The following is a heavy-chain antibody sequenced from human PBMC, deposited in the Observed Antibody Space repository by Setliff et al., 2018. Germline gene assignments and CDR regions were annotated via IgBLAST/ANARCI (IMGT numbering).Heavy chain of an antibody. J-gene: IGHJ4*02. V-gene: IGHV4-59*11. D-gene: IGHD2-2*01. CDR1: PGSISRHY. Sequence: SETLSLTCTVSPGSISRHYWSWFRQAPGKGLEWIGYRHDNGERDYNPSLGRRVTISVDTPKNQFSLELTSVTAADAAVYYCASCRYQVPYDYWGQGILVTVSS. CDR3: ASCRYQVPYDY. CDR2: RHDNGER.